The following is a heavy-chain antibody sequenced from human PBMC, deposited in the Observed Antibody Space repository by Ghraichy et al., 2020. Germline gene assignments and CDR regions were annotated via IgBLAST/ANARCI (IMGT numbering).Heavy chain of an antibody. CDR2: ISGSGDNT. CDR3: ARGQLLLWFDP. J-gene: IGHJ5*02. D-gene: IGHD2-15*01. V-gene: IGHV3-23*01. Sequence: GESLNISCAASGFTFSSYAMSWVRQAPGKGLEWVSSISGSGDNTNYADSVEGRFTISRDKSKNTLYLQMNSLRAEDTAAYYCARGQLLLWFDPWGQGTLVTVPS. CDR1: GFTFSSYA.